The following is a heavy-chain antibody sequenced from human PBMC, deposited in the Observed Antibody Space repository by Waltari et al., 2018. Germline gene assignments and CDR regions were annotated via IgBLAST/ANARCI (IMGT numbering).Heavy chain of an antibody. Sequence: QLQLQHSGPGLVKPSETVSLTCSVSGVSITIARHYWGWIRQPPGQGLEWVGTISYSGTTYNSPSLQSRVTISRDTSKNQLSLKLDSVTASDTAVYYCATYIGASVGTASFDVWGQGTMVTVSS. CDR1: GVSITIARHY. J-gene: IGHJ3*01. CDR3: ATYIGASVGTASFDV. CDR2: ISYSGTT. V-gene: IGHV4-39*01. D-gene: IGHD5-12*01.